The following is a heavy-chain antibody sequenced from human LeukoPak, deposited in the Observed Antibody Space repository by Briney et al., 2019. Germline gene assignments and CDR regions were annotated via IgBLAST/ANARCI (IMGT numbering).Heavy chain of an antibody. CDR3: AREVGYSSSWYKFDY. CDR2: ISAYNGNT. CDR1: VYTFTSYG. J-gene: IGHJ4*02. Sequence: ASVKVSCKASVYTFTSYGISWVRQARGQGLEWMGWISAYNGNTNYAQKLQGRVTMTTDTSTSTAYMELRSLRSDDTAVYYCAREVGYSSSWYKFDYWGQGTLVTVSS. D-gene: IGHD6-13*01. V-gene: IGHV1-18*01.